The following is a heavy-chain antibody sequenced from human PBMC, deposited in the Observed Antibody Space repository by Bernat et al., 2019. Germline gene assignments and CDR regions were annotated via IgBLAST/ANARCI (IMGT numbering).Heavy chain of an antibody. CDR1: GYTFTSYG. J-gene: IGHJ5*02. CDR3: ARAGDDILTGNWFDP. Sequence: QVQLVQSGAEVKKPGASVKVSCKASGYTFTSYGISWVRQAPGQGLEWMGWISAYNGNTNYAQKLQGRVPMTTDPSTSTAYMELRSLGSDDTAVYYCARAGDDILTGNWFDPWGQGTLVTVSS. CDR2: ISAYNGNT. V-gene: IGHV1-18*01. D-gene: IGHD3-9*01.